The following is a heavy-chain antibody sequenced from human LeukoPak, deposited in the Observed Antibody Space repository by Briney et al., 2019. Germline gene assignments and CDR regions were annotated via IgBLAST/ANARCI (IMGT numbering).Heavy chain of an antibody. V-gene: IGHV3-30*03. CDR1: GFTFSSYG. CDR2: ISYDGSNK. Sequence: PGRSLRLSCAASGFTFSSYGMHWVRQAPGKGLEWVAVISYDGSNKYYADSVKGRFTISRDNSKNTLYLQMNSLRAEDTAVYYCARGGGVLRFLEWLFFDYWGQGTLVTVSS. D-gene: IGHD3-3*01. J-gene: IGHJ4*02. CDR3: ARGGGVLRFLEWLFFDY.